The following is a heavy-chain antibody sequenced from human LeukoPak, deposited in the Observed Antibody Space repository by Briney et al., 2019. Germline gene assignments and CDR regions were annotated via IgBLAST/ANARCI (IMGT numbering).Heavy chain of an antibody. Sequence: ASVKVSCKASGYTFTGYCMHWVRQAPGQGLEWMGWINPNSGGTNYAQKFQGRVTMTRDTSISTAYMELSRLRSDDTAVYYCARPAVRYDFWSGYSGLRDYYYGMDVWGQGTTVTVSS. CDR1: GYTFTGYC. D-gene: IGHD3-3*01. CDR2: INPNSGGT. CDR3: ARPAVRYDFWSGYSGLRDYYYGMDV. V-gene: IGHV1-2*02. J-gene: IGHJ6*02.